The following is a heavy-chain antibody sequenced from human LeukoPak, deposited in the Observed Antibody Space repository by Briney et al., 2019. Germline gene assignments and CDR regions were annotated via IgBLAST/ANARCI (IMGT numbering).Heavy chain of an antibody. CDR1: GYTFTSYG. J-gene: IGHJ6*03. V-gene: IGHV1-18*01. CDR3: ARVIGYCSSTSCYAGLGYYMDV. CDR2: ISAYNGNT. Sequence: GPVKVSCKASGYTFTSYGISWVRQAPGQGLEWMGWISAYNGNTNYAQKLQGRVTMTTDTSTSTAYMELRSLRSDDTAVYYCARVIGYCSSTSCYAGLGYYMDVWGKGTTVTLSS. D-gene: IGHD2-2*01.